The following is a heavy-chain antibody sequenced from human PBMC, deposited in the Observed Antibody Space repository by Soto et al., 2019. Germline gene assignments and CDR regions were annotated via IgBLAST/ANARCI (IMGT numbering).Heavy chain of an antibody. J-gene: IGHJ4*02. CDR3: ARGRSYYDILTGYYAGKARFDY. Sequence: SETLSLSCAVYGGSFSGYYWSGIRQHPGKGLEWIGEINHSGSTNYNPSLKSRVTISVDTSKNQFSLKLSSVTAADTAVYYCARGRSYYDILTGYYAGKARFDYWGQGTLVTVSS. CDR2: INHSGST. V-gene: IGHV4-34*01. CDR1: GGSFSGYY. D-gene: IGHD3-9*01.